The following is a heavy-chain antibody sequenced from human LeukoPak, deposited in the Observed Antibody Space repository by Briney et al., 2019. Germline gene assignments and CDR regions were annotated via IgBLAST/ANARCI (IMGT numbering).Heavy chain of an antibody. D-gene: IGHD3-9*01. CDR3: AKAVLTAYYYYYGMDV. J-gene: IGHJ6*02. Sequence: GGSLRLSCAASGFTFSSYAMSWVRQAPGKGLEWVSAISGLGGSTYYADSVKVRFTISRDNSKNTLYLQMNSLRAEDTAVYYCAKAVLTAYYYYYGMDVWGQGTTVTVSS. CDR1: GFTFSSYA. CDR2: ISGLGGST. V-gene: IGHV3-23*01.